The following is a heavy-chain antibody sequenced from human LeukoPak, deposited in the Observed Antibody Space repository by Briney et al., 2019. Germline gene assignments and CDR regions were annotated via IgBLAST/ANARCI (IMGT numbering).Heavy chain of an antibody. Sequence: PSETLSLTCTVSGGSISSSSYYWGWIRQPPGKGLEWIGSIYYSGSTYYNPSLKSRVTISVDTSKNQFSLKLSSVTAADTAVHYCARRRVEMATISYYFDYWGQGTLVTVSS. CDR2: IYYSGST. J-gene: IGHJ4*02. D-gene: IGHD5-24*01. V-gene: IGHV4-39*01. CDR3: ARRRVEMATISYYFDY. CDR1: GGSISSSSYY.